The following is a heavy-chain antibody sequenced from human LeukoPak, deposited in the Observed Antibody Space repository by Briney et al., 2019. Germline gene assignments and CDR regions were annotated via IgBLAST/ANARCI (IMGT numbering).Heavy chain of an antibody. Sequence: GASVKVSCKVSRYTLTELSMHWVRQAPGKGLGWMGGFDPEDGETIYAQKFQGRVTMTEDTSTDTAYMELSSLRSEDTAVYYCATDVIRSGSYYDYWGQGTLVTVSS. V-gene: IGHV1-24*01. CDR3: ATDVIRSGSYYDY. CDR2: FDPEDGET. CDR1: RYTLTELS. J-gene: IGHJ4*02. D-gene: IGHD1-26*01.